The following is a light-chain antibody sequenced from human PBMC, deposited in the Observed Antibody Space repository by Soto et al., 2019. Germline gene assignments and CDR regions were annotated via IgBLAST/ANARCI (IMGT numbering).Light chain of an antibody. J-gene: IGKJ4*01. Sequence: EIVLTQSPGTLSLSPGERATLSCRASQSVANSHLAWYQQKPGQAPRLVIYGASFRATGIPDRFSGSSSGTVFTLTISRLQPEDFAVYYCQQYDRSPLFGAGTKVEF. CDR1: QSVANSH. V-gene: IGKV3-20*01. CDR3: QQYDRSPL. CDR2: GAS.